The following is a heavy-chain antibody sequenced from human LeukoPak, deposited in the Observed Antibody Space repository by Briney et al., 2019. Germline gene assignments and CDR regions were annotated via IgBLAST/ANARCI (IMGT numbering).Heavy chain of an antibody. D-gene: IGHD4-23*01. V-gene: IGHV3-7*01. CDR3: ARDPVYGGNSGFDY. Sequence: RTGGSLRLSCAASGFTVSANYMSWVRQAPGKGLEWVANIKQDGSEIYYVDSVKGRFTISRDNAKNSLYLQMNSLRAEDTAVYYCARDPVYGGNSGFDYWGQGTLVTVSS. J-gene: IGHJ4*02. CDR1: GFTVSANY. CDR2: IKQDGSEI.